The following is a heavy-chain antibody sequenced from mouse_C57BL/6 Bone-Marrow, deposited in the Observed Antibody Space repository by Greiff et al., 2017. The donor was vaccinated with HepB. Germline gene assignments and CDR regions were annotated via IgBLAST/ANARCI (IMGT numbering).Heavy chain of an antibody. CDR3: TRDAYYYGPSWFAY. CDR1: GFTFSSYA. CDR2: ISSGGDYI. V-gene: IGHV5-9-1*02. Sequence: DVQLVESGEGLVKPGGSLKLSCAASGFTFSSYAMSWVRQTPEKRLEWVAYISSGGDYIYYADTVKGRFTISRDNARNTLYLQMSSLKSEDTAMYYCTRDAYYYGPSWFAYWGQGTLVTVSA. J-gene: IGHJ3*01. D-gene: IGHD1-1*01.